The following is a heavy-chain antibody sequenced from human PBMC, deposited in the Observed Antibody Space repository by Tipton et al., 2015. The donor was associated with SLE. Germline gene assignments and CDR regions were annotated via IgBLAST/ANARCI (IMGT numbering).Heavy chain of an antibody. Sequence: TLSLTCTVSGASITNGSHYWSWIRQPAGKGLEWIGRVYTDGSTKYNPSLKSRLTISLDTSKNQFSLKLTSVTAADTAVYYCARVSSTAFGVIRPFDHWGQGTLVAVSS. CDR3: ARVSSTAFGVIRPFDH. J-gene: IGHJ4*02. V-gene: IGHV4-61*02. CDR2: VYTDGST. D-gene: IGHD3-3*01. CDR1: GASITNGSHY.